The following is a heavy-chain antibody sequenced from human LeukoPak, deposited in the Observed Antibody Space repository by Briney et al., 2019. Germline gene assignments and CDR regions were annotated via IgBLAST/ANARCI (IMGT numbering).Heavy chain of an antibody. Sequence: ASVKVSCKASGYTFTGYYLHWVRQAPGQGLEWMGWIKDNSGGTNYAERFQGRVTMTRDTSISTVYMDLSRLRSGDTAVYHCATSGYPYNAFDIWGQGTMVTVSS. V-gene: IGHV1-2*02. CDR2: IKDNSGGT. D-gene: IGHD3-22*01. CDR3: ATSGYPYNAFDI. J-gene: IGHJ3*02. CDR1: GYTFTGYY.